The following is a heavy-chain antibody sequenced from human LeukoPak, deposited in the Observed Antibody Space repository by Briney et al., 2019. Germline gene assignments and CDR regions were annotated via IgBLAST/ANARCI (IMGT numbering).Heavy chain of an antibody. D-gene: IGHD1-26*01. J-gene: IGHJ4*02. Sequence: GGSLRLSCAASGFTFSTYAMSWVRQAPGKGLEWVSAISGSGSRTFYADSVKGRFTISRDSSRNTLYLQMNRLRAEDTAVYYCAKALAGLGELRGFDYWGQGTRVTVSS. CDR1: GFTFSTYA. CDR3: AKALAGLGELRGFDY. V-gene: IGHV3-23*01. CDR2: ISGSGSRT.